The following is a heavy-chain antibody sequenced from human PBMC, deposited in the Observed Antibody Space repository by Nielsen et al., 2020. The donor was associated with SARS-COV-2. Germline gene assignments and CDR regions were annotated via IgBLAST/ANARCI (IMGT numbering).Heavy chain of an antibody. J-gene: IGHJ4*02. V-gene: IGHV3-9*01. D-gene: IGHD2-15*01. Sequence: SLKISCAASGFTFDDYAMHWVRQAPGKGLEWVSGISWNSGSIGYADSVKGRFTITRDNSKNRLYLQMNSLRAEDTAVYYCAREAGYCSGGSCYSGPFDYWGQGTLVTVSS. CDR3: AREAGYCSGGSCYSGPFDY. CDR2: ISWNSGSI. CDR1: GFTFDDYA.